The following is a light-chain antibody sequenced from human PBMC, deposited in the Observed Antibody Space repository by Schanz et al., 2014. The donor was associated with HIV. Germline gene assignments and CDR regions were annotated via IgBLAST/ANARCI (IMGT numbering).Light chain of an antibody. Sequence: QSVLTQPPSASGTPGQRVTISCSGSSSSIKTNTVNWFQQLPGTAPKLLIYNTYNRPSGVPDRFSGSESGTSASLAISGLQSEDEADYYCGTWDDSLNGWVFGGGTKVTVL. J-gene: IGLJ3*02. CDR1: SSSIKTNT. V-gene: IGLV1-44*01. CDR3: GTWDDSLNGWV. CDR2: NTY.